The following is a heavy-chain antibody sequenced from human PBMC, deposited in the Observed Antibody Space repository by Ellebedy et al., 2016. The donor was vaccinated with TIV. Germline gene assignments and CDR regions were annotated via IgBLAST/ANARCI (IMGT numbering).Heavy chain of an antibody. Sequence: GGSLRLSXAASGFTFSDFSLHWVRQASGKGLEWLGRIRSKTYSYATAYAASIEDRFIMSRDDSKDTAYLQLNSLKTEDTAIYYCTSIDYWGQGTLVTVSS. CDR3: TSIDY. J-gene: IGHJ4*02. CDR1: GFTFSDFS. CDR2: IRSKTYSYAT. V-gene: IGHV3-73*01.